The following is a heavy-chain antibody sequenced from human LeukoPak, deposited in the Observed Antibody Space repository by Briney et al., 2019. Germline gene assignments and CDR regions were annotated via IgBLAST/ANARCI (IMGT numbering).Heavy chain of an antibody. V-gene: IGHV4-59*08. Sequence: PSETLSLTCTVSGGSISSYYWSWILQPPGKGLEWIGYIYYSGSTNYNPSLKSRVTISVDTSKNQFSLKLSSVTAADTAVYYCARRSIASAAHLDYWGQGTLVTVSS. D-gene: IGHD6-13*01. CDR3: ARRSIASAAHLDY. CDR2: IYYSGST. CDR1: GGSISSYY. J-gene: IGHJ4*02.